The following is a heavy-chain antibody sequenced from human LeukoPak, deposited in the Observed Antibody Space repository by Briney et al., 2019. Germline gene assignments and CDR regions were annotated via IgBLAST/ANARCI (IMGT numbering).Heavy chain of an antibody. V-gene: IGHV1-2*06. CDR2: INPNSGGT. CDR1: GYTFTGYY. D-gene: IGHD3-22*01. J-gene: IGHJ4*02. Sequence: ASVKVSCKASGYTFTGYYMHWVRQAPGQGLEWMGRINPNSGGTNYAQKFQGRVTMTRDTSISTAYMELSRLRSDNTAVYYCARFHYDSSGYYKRVDYWAREPWSPSPQ. CDR3: ARFHYDSSGYYKRVDY.